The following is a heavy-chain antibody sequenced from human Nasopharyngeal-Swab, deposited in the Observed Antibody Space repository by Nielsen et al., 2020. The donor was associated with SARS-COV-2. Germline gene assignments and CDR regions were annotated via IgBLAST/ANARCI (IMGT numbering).Heavy chain of an antibody. CDR3: ARGAYDSSGYFWDY. V-gene: IGHV3-53*03. J-gene: IGHJ4*02. CDR2: IYSGGST. D-gene: IGHD3-22*01. Sequence: WIRQPPGKGPEWVSAIYSGGSTYSADSMKSRVTISRDNSKNTLYLQMNSLRAEDTAVDYCARGAYDSSGYFWDYWGQGTLVTVSS.